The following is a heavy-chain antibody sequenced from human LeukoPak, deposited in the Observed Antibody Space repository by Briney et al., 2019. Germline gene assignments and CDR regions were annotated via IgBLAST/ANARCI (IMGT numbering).Heavy chain of an antibody. Sequence: GGSLRLSCAASGFPFNSYVMAWVRQAPGKGLEWVSVISGSGGLTYHADSVKGRFTVSRDNSKNTLYLQMNSLRAEDTAVYSCAKGYYDYIWGSYRSDAFDIWGQGTMVTVSS. CDR2: ISGSGGLT. V-gene: IGHV3-23*01. D-gene: IGHD3-16*02. J-gene: IGHJ3*02. CDR3: AKGYYDYIWGSYRSDAFDI. CDR1: GFPFNSYV.